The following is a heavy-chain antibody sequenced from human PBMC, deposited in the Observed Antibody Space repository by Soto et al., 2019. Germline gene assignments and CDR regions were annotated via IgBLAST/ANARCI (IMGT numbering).Heavy chain of an antibody. CDR3: ARADHSHYYYYGMDV. V-gene: IGHV4-34*01. CDR2: INHSGST. Sequence: SETLSLTCAVYGGSFSGYYWSWIRQPPGKGLEWIGEINHSGSTNYNPSLKSRVTISVDTSKNQFSLKLSSVTAADTAVYYCARADHSHYYYYGMDVWGQATTVTVSS. D-gene: IGHD2-15*01. CDR1: GGSFSGYY. J-gene: IGHJ6*02.